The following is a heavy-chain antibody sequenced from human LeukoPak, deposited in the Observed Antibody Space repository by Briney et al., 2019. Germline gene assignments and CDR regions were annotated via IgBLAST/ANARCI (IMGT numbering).Heavy chain of an antibody. CDR2: INTNTGNP. Sequence: ASVKVSCRASGYTFTSYAMNWVRQAPGQGLEWMGWINTNTGNPTYAQGFTGRFVFSLDTSVSTAYLQISSLKAEDTAVYYCARDSGASFGELLVDWFDPWGQGTLVTVSS. D-gene: IGHD3-10*01. V-gene: IGHV7-4-1*02. CDR1: GYTFTSYA. J-gene: IGHJ5*02. CDR3: ARDSGASFGELLVDWFDP.